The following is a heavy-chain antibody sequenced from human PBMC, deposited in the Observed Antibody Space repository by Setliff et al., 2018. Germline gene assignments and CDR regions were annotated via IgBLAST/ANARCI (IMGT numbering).Heavy chain of an antibody. D-gene: IGHD3-16*01. V-gene: IGHV3-7*03. CDR2: IKQDGSEK. J-gene: IGHJ3*02. CDR3: VREVLGPYYDYVWGSFDI. CDR1: GFTFRDFT. Sequence: GESLKISCAASGFTFRDFTMAWVRQAPGKGLEWVANIKQDGSEKYYVDSVKGRFTISRDNAKNSLYLQMNSLRAEDTAVYYCVREVLGPYYDYVWGSFDIWGQGTMVTVSS.